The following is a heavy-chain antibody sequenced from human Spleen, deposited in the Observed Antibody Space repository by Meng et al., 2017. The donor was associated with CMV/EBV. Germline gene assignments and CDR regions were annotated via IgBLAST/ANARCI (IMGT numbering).Heavy chain of an antibody. Sequence: SETLSLTCTVSGGSISSYYWSWIRQPPGKGLEWIGYIYYSGSTNYNPSLKSRVTISVDTSKNQFSLKLSSVTAADTAVYYCAKDHYGTSSLYYFDYWGQGTLVTVSS. J-gene: IGHJ4*02. CDR3: AKDHYGTSSLYYFDY. V-gene: IGHV4-59*01. CDR2: IYYSGST. CDR1: GGSISSYY. D-gene: IGHD6-6*01.